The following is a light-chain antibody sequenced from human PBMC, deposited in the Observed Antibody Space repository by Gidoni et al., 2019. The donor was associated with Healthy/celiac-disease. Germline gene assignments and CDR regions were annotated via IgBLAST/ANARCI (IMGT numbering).Light chain of an antibody. CDR3: QQRSNPLT. CDR1: QSVSSY. V-gene: IGKV3-11*01. Sequence: DIVSPQSPATLSLSPGQRATLFCRASQSVSSYLAWYQQKPGQASRLLIYDASNRATGIPARFSGSGSGTDFTLTISSLEPEDFAVYYCQQRSNPLTFGGXTKVEIK. J-gene: IGKJ4*02. CDR2: DAS.